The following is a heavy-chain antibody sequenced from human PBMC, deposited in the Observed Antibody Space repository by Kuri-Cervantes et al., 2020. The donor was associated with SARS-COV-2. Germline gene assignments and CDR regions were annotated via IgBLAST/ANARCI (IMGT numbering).Heavy chain of an antibody. J-gene: IGHJ6*02. CDR3: ARSGRGYYYGMDV. D-gene: IGHD3-10*01. CDR1: GYSFTSYW. V-gene: IGHV5-51*01. CDR2: IYPGDSDT. Sequence: GGSLRLSCKGSGYSFTSYWIGWVRQMPGKGLEWMGIIYPGDSDTRYSPSFQGQATISADKSISTAYLQWSSLKASDTAMYYCARSGRGYYYGMDVWGQGTTVTVSS.